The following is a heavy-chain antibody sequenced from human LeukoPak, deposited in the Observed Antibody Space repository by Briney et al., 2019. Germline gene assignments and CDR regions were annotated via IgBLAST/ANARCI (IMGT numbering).Heavy chain of an antibody. CDR1: GGSFSGYY. CDR3: ARARETSSGYYAAFDI. J-gene: IGHJ3*02. V-gene: IGHV4-34*01. Sequence: ETLSPTCAVYGGSFSGYYWSWIRQPPGKGLEWIGEINHSGSTNYNPSLKSRVTISVDTSKNQFSLKLSSVTAADTAVYYCARARETSSGYYAAFDIWGQGTMVTVSS. D-gene: IGHD3-22*01. CDR2: INHSGST.